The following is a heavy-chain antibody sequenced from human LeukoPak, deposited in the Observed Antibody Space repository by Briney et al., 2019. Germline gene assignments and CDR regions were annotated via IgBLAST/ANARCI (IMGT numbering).Heavy chain of an antibody. CDR3: AQGGYFAFDM. J-gene: IGHJ3*02. CDR1: GLTFSTYD. CDR2: INRGGRT. D-gene: IGHD2-2*03. V-gene: IGHV3-23*01. Sequence: GGSLRLSCAASGLTFSTYDMQWVRQAPGKGLEWVSGINRGGRTYYTDSVKGRFSISRGNSKDTLYLQMNSLRADDTAVYYCAQGGYFAFDMWGQGTMVAVSS.